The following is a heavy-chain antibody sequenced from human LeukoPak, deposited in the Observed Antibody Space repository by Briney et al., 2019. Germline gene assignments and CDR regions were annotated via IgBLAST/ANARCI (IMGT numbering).Heavy chain of an antibody. CDR3: ARDPYSSSWYSVHFDY. D-gene: IGHD6-13*01. CDR1: GFTFSSYS. V-gene: IGHV3-21*01. CDR2: ISSSSSYI. J-gene: IGHJ4*02. Sequence: GGSLRLSCAASGFTFSSYSMNWVRQAPGKGLEWGSCISSSSSYIYYADSVKGRFTISRDNAKNSLYLQMNSLRAEDTAVYYCARDPYSSSWYSVHFDYWGQGTLVTVSS.